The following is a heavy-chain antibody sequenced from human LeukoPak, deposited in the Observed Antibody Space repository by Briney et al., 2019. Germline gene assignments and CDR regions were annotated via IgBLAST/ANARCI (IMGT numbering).Heavy chain of an antibody. CDR3: ARVGAAPGHFDY. V-gene: IGHV1-18*01. CDR2: ISTYSGNT. J-gene: IGHJ4*02. CDR1: GYSFAGYG. Sequence: ASVKVSCKASGYSFAGYGISWVRQAPGQGLEWIGWISTYSGNTNYAHNLQGRITVTTETSTSTAYMELMCLRSDDTAVYYCARVGAAPGHFDYWGQGTQLTVSS. D-gene: IGHD6-13*01.